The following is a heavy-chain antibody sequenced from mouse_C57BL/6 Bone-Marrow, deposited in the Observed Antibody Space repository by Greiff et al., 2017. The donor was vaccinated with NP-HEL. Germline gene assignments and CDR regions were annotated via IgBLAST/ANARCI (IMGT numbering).Heavy chain of an antibody. CDR2: IYPGSGNT. J-gene: IGHJ4*01. V-gene: IGHV1-76*01. CDR1: GYTFTDYY. D-gene: IGHD2-3*01. CDR3: ARCRWLLRAMDY. Sequence: VKLLESGAELVRPGASVKLSCKASGYTFTDYYINWVKQRPGQGLEWIARIYPGSGNTYYNEKFKGKATLTAEKSSSTAYMQLSSLTSEDSAVYFCARCRWLLRAMDYWGQGTSVTVSS.